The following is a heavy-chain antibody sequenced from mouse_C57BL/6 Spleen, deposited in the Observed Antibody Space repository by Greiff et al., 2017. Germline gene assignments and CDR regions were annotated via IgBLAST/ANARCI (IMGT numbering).Heavy chain of an antibody. D-gene: IGHD1-1*01. V-gene: IGHV1-55*01. CDR1: GYTFTSYW. J-gene: IGHJ1*03. CDR2: IYPGSGST. Sequence: VQLQQPGAELVKPGASVKMSCKASGYTFTSYWITWVKQRPGQGLEWIGDIYPGSGSTNYNEKFKSKATLTVDTSSSTAYMQLSSLTSEDSAVYYCARGGFTTVVAHWYFDVWGTGTTVTVSS. CDR3: ARGGFTTVVAHWYFDV.